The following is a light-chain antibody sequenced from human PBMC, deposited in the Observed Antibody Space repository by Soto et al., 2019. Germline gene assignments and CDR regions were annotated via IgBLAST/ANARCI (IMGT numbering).Light chain of an antibody. Sequence: QSVLTQPPSVSAAPGQKVTISRSGSSSNIGGNSVSWYQQLPGTAPKLLIYDDNKRPSGIPDRFSGSKSGTSATLGITGFQTGDEADYYCGSWDSSLSDYVFGTGTKVT. CDR1: SSNIGGNS. J-gene: IGLJ1*01. V-gene: IGLV1-51*01. CDR3: GSWDSSLSDYV. CDR2: DDN.